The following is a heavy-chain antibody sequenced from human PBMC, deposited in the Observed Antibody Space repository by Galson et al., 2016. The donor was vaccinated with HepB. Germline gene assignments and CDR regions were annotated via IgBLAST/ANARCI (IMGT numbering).Heavy chain of an antibody. CDR3: ARQRRNYGMDV. Sequence: QSGAEVKKPGESLKISCKTSGFGFATHWIAWVRQMPGKGLEWMGIIYAGDSETRYSPPFQGQVTISVDKSTAVAYLQWNSLKASDSAMYYCARQRRNYGMDVWGQGTTVTVSS. V-gene: IGHV5-51*01. CDR2: IYAGDSET. J-gene: IGHJ6*02. D-gene: IGHD1-1*01. CDR1: GFGFATHW.